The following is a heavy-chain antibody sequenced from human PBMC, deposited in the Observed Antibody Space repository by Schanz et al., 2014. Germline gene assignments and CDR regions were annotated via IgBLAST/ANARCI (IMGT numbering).Heavy chain of an antibody. CDR1: GASISSSNW. Sequence: QVQLQESGPGLVKPSGTLSLTCAISGASISSSNWWSWVRQPPGKGLEWIGEIYHRGNTNYNASLKTRVPIEGGRSGSEFPRARCSLTAADTAVQYCARGTAWRLELWGRGTLVTVSS. J-gene: IGHJ2*01. D-gene: IGHD6-13*01. CDR3: ARGTAWRLEL. CDR2: IYHRGNT. V-gene: IGHV4-4*02.